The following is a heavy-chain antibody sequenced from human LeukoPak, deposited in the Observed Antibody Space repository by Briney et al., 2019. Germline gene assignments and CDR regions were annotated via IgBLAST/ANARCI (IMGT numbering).Heavy chain of an antibody. CDR1: GGSISSYY. CDR3: ARHHEDYGDKRNYYYGMDV. J-gene: IGHJ6*02. Sequence: PSETLSLTCTVSGGSISSYYWSWIRQPPGKGLEWIGYIYYSGSTNYNPSLKSRVTISVDTSKNQFSLKLSSVTAADTAVYYCARHHEDYGDKRNYYYGMDVWGQGTTVTVSS. CDR2: IYYSGST. V-gene: IGHV4-59*08. D-gene: IGHD4-17*01.